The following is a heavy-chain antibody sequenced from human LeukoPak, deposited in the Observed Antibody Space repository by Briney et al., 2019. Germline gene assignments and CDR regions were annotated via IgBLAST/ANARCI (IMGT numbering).Heavy chain of an antibody. J-gene: IGHJ4*02. CDR1: GDSSDNNGFY. Sequence: NPSETLSLTCTVSGDSSDNNGFYWGWIRQPPGKGLEWIGNIYYSGSTYYNPSLKSRVTTSVDTSKNQFSLKLSSVTAADTAVYYCARGTRRSDSSFDFWGQGTLVTVSS. V-gene: IGHV4-39*07. CDR3: ARGTRRSDSSFDF. CDR2: IYYSGST. D-gene: IGHD1-1*01.